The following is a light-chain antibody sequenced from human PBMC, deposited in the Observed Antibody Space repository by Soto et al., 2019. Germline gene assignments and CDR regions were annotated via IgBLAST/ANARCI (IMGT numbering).Light chain of an antibody. CDR2: EAS. CDR1: QSISNY. Sequence: QMTQSPSSLSASVGDSVTITCLASQSISNYLNWYQQKPGKAPKLRIEEASSLQSGVPSRFSGSGAGTEFTLSSSSLQPDDFATYYCQHYNVYPWTFGQGTKVDI. J-gene: IGKJ1*01. V-gene: IGKV1-39*01. CDR3: QHYNVYPWT.